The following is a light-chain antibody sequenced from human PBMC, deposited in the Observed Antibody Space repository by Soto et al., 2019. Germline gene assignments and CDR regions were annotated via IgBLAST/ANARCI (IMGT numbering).Light chain of an antibody. V-gene: IGKV1-5*03. Sequence: SQSPATLSLSVGERVTITSRASQSISSWLAWYQQKPGKAPKLLIYKASSLQSGVPSRFSGSGSGTEFTLTIISLLHAEDATQYCRQYCTCPPSTFGEGTKVDIK. J-gene: IGKJ4*01. CDR3: RQYCTCPPST. CDR2: KAS. CDR1: QSISSW.